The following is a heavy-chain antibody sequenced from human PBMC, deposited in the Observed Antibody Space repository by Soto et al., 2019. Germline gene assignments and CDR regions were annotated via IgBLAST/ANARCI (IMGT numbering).Heavy chain of an antibody. CDR3: ARDWGSITTEAYYYYGMDV. D-gene: IGHD3-3*01. CDR1: GGTFSSYA. J-gene: IGHJ6*02. Sequence: QVQLVQSGAEVKKPGSSVKVSCKASGGTFSSYAISWVRQAPGQGLEWMGGIIPIFGTANYAQKFQGRVTITADESTSTAYMELSRLRSEDTAVYYCARDWGSITTEAYYYYGMDVWGQGTTVTVSS. V-gene: IGHV1-69*01. CDR2: IIPIFGTA.